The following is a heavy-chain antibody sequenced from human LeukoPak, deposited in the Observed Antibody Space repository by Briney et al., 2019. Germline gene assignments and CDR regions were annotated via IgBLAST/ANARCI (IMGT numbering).Heavy chain of an antibody. V-gene: IGHV3-23*01. Sequence: GGSLRLSCAASGFTFSSYAMSWVRQAPGKGLEWVSAISGSGGSTYFADSVKGRFTISRDNSKNTLYLQMNSLRAEDTAVYYCANEIIAAAGNRTDYWGQGTLVTVSS. CDR1: GFTFSSYA. D-gene: IGHD6-13*01. CDR2: ISGSGGST. CDR3: ANEIIAAAGNRTDY. J-gene: IGHJ4*02.